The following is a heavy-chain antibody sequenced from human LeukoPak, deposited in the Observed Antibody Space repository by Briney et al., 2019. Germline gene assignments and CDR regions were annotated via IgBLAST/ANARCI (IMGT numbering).Heavy chain of an antibody. D-gene: IGHD3-16*01. CDR1: GFSFNSSA. V-gene: IGHV3-23*01. CDR3: AKYGGHPLPHYYLDY. J-gene: IGHJ4*02. Sequence: PGGSLRLSCAASGFSFNSSAMNWVRQAPGKGLEWVSLIIDDGHTTSYADSVKGRFTISRDNSKNTLFLQMNSLRAEDTAVYYCAKYGGHPLPHYYLDYWGQGTQVTVSS. CDR2: IIDDGHTT.